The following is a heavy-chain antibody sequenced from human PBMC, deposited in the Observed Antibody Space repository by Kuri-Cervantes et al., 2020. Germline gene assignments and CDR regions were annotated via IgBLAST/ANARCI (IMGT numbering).Heavy chain of an antibody. CDR2: IYLNDDK. CDR3: AHKSAPYYYGMDV. Sequence: SGPTLAQPTGTFTLTCNDSGFSLSNARMGVSWIRQPPGKALEWLALIYLNDDKRYSPSLKSRLTITKDTSKNQMLLTMTNMDPVDTAPYYCAHKSAPYYYGMDVWGQGTTVTVSS. CDR1: GFSLSNARMG. J-gene: IGHJ6*02. V-gene: IGHV2-5*01. D-gene: IGHD6-13*01.